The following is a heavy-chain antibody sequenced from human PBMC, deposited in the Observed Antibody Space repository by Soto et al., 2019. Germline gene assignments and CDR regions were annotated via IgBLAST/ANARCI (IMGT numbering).Heavy chain of an antibody. CDR2: ISAYNGNT. V-gene: IGHV1-18*01. CDR1: GYTFTSYG. D-gene: IGHD3-22*01. CDR3: ARANPSYYDSSGYHTPTLFDY. J-gene: IGHJ4*02. Sequence: ASVKVSCKASGYTFTSYGISWVRQAPGQGLEWMGWISAYNGNTNYAQKLQGRVTMTTDTSTSTAYMELRSLRSDDTAVYYCARANPSYYDSSGYHTPTLFDYWGQGTLVTVSS.